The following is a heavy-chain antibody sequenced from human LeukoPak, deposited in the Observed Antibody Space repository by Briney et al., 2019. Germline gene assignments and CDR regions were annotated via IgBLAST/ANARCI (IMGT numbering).Heavy chain of an antibody. J-gene: IGHJ4*02. CDR2: INPNSGGT. V-gene: IGHV1-2*02. CDR3: ASGPRSTIFGVDSYYFDY. CDR1: GYTFIDYY. Sequence: ASVKVSCKTSGYTFIDYYVYWVRQAPGLGPEWMGWINPNSGGTKSPQKFQGRVTMTRDTSTSTAYLELSRLTSDDTAVYYCASGPRSTIFGVDSYYFDYWGQGTLVTVSS. D-gene: IGHD3-3*01.